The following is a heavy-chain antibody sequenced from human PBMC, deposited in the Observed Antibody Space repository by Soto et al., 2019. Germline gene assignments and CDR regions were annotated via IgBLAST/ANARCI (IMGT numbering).Heavy chain of an antibody. CDR1: GYSFTSYW. CDR3: ARVQKYSSSWTPSDY. V-gene: IGHV5-51*01. CDR2: IYPGDSDT. D-gene: IGHD6-13*01. J-gene: IGHJ4*02. Sequence: PGESLKISCKGSGYSFTSYWIGWVRQMPGKGLEWMGIIYPGDSDTRYSPSFQGQVTISADKSISTAYLQWSSLKASDTAMYYCARVQKYSSSWTPSDYWGQGTLVTVSS.